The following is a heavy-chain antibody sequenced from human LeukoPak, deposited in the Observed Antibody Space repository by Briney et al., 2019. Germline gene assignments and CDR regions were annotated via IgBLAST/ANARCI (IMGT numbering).Heavy chain of an antibody. D-gene: IGHD5-24*01. V-gene: IGHV3-74*01. Sequence: GGSLRLSCVASGFSFSDFRMHWVRQAPGKGLVWVSLITGDGSDTRYADSVKGRFTISRDNAKNTMYLQMNSLRAEDTAVYYCARTDEKRGAHNSAFDYWGREPLVTVP. CDR2: ITGDGSDT. CDR3: ARTDEKRGAHNSAFDY. CDR1: GFSFSDFR. J-gene: IGHJ4*02.